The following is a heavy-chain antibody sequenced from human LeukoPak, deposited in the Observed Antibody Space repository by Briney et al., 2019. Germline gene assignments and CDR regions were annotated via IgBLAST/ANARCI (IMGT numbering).Heavy chain of an antibody. CDR2: ISASGNT. V-gene: IGHV4-4*07. Sequence: SETLSLTCTVSGGPISNYHWSWIRQPAGKGLEWIGRISASGNTNYNPSLKSRVTMSVDTSMNLFAPKLSSVTAADTAVYYCAGQGVATAIDYWGQGTLVTVSS. J-gene: IGHJ4*02. D-gene: IGHD2-21*02. CDR1: GGPISNYH. CDR3: AGQGVATAIDY.